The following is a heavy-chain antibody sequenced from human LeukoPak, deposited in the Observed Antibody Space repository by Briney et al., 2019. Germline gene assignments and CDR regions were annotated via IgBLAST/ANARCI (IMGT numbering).Heavy chain of an antibody. Sequence: GGSLRLSCAASGFTFSSYGMHWVRQAPGKGLEWVAFIRYDGSNKYYADSVKGRFTISRDNSKNTLYLQMNSLRAEDTAVYYCAKCTTRFLERLFTYYFDYWGQGTLVTVSS. CDR2: IRYDGSNK. D-gene: IGHD3-3*01. CDR1: GFTFSSYG. J-gene: IGHJ4*02. CDR3: AKCTTRFLERLFTYYFDY. V-gene: IGHV3-30*02.